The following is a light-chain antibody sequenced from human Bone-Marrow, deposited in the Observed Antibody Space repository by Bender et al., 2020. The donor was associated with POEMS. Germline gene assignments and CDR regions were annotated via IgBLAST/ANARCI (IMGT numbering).Light chain of an antibody. CDR3: QAWDNNIVV. CDR2: QDN. J-gene: IGLJ3*02. V-gene: IGLV3-1*01. CDR1: ALPIKY. Sequence: SYELTQPPSVSVSPGQTARITCSGDALPIKYAYWYQQKPGQSPVAVVHQDNKRPSWIPDRFSGSNSGNTATLTISGTQAMDEADYYCQAWDNNIVVFGGGTKLTVL.